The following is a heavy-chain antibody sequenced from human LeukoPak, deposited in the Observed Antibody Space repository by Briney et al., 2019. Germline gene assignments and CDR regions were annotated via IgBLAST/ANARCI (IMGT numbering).Heavy chain of an antibody. J-gene: IGHJ3*02. D-gene: IGHD1-26*01. CDR1: GFTFSSYA. CDR2: ISGSGGST. Sequence: GGSLRLSCAASGFTFSSYAMSWVRQAPGKGLEWVSAISGSGGSTYYADSVKGRFTISRDNSKNTLYLQMNSLRAEDTAVYYCARDHRLESGSYSADAFDIWGQGTMVTVSS. V-gene: IGHV3-23*01. CDR3: ARDHRLESGSYSADAFDI.